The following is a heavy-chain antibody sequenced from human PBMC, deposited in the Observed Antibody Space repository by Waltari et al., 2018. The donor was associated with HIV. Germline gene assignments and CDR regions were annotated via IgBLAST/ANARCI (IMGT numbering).Heavy chain of an antibody. CDR3: ARGKLYAITMVRGNKKFAWFDP. CDR1: GGSFSGYY. Sequence: QVQLQQWGAGLLKPSETLSLTCAVYGGSFSGYYWSWIRQPPGKGLEWIGEINHRGSTNYNPSLKSRVTISVDTSKNQFSLKLSSVTAADTAVYYCARGKLYAITMVRGNKKFAWFDPWGQGTLVTVSS. V-gene: IGHV4-34*01. CDR2: INHRGST. D-gene: IGHD3-10*01. J-gene: IGHJ5*02.